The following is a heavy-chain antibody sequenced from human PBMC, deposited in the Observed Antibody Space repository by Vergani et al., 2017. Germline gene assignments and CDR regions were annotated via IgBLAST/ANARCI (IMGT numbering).Heavy chain of an antibody. CDR2: ISGSGGFT. V-gene: IGHV3-23*01. Sequence: EVQLLESGGNLVQPGGSLRLSCAASGFTFTNFAMTWVRQAPGEGLEWVSGISGSGGFTYYADSVKGRFTISRDNSKNTMVLQKNNLRAEDTAVYYCAKDNVPGYYDSSGYCDYWGQGTLVNVSS. CDR3: AKDNVPGYYDSSGYCDY. D-gene: IGHD3-22*01. J-gene: IGHJ4*02. CDR1: GFTFTNFA.